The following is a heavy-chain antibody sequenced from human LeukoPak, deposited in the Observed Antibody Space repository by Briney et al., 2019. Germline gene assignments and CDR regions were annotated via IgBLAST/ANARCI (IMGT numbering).Heavy chain of an antibody. J-gene: IGHJ5*02. CDR1: GFNFGTHA. CDR2: IWRGGNYK. CDR3: VIDPPDSGWAFWS. V-gene: IGHV3-33*01. D-gene: IGHD6-19*01. Sequence: GGSLRLSXSASGFNFGTHAMHWVRQAPGKGVEWVAMIWRGGNYKFYADSVKGRFTISRDDSRSDLSLQMDSLRVEDTALYHCVIDPPDSGWAFWSWGQGALVTVSS.